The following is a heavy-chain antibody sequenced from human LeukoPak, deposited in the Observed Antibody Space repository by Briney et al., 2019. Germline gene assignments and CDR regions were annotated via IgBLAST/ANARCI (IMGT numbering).Heavy chain of an antibody. D-gene: IGHD3-3*01. V-gene: IGHV1-18*01. J-gene: IGHJ6*02. Sequence: ASVKVSCKASGDTFTSYGISWVRQAPGQGLEWMGWISAYNGNTNYAQKLQGRVTMTTDTSTSTAYMALRSLRSDETAVYSCERFSWSGSKITTYYGMAVWGQGTTVTVSS. CDR3: ERFSWSGSKITTYYGMAV. CDR2: ISAYNGNT. CDR1: GDTFTSYG.